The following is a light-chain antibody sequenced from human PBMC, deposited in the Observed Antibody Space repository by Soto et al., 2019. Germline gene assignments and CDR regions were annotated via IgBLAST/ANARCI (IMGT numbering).Light chain of an antibody. CDR2: AAS. V-gene: IGKV1-5*01. CDR1: QNINRY. J-gene: IGKJ1*01. Sequence: DIQMTQSPSSLSASVVDRVAITFRASQNINRYLNWYQQKPGQAPKVLILAASSLESGVPSRFSGSGSGTEFTLTISSLQPDDFATYYCQQYNSYWTFGQGTKVDIK. CDR3: QQYNSYWT.